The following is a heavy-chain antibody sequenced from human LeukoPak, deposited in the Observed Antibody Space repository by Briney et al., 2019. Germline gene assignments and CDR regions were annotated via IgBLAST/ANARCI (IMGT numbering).Heavy chain of an antibody. CDR2: ISSSGSTI. D-gene: IGHD1-20*01. J-gene: IGHJ4*02. CDR1: GFTFSSYE. V-gene: IGHV3-48*03. Sequence: GGSLRLSCAASGFTFSSYEMNWVRQAPGKGLEWVSYISSSGSTIYYADSVKGRFTISRDNAKNSLYLQMNSLRAEDTAVYYCARRGQANWNELDDPDYWGQGTLVTVSS. CDR3: ARRGQANWNELDDPDY.